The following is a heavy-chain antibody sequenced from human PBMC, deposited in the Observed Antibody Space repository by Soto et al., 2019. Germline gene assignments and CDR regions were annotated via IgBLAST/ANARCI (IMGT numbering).Heavy chain of an antibody. V-gene: IGHV3-48*01. D-gene: IGHD3-22*01. J-gene: IGHJ4*02. CDR2: IGIGSSTK. CDR3: ERPTYYSDSSRPPGY. CDR1: GFTFRSGG. Sequence: RGYLRLCCAASGFTFRSGGMNWVRQAPGKGLEWVSYIGIGSSTKYYADSVKGRFTISRDNAKNSLYLQMNSLRAEDTAVYYCERPTYYSDSSRPPGYLGQGT.